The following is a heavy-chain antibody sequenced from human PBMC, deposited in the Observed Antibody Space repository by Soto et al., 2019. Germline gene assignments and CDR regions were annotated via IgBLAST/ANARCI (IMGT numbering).Heavy chain of an antibody. CDR3: EREWVTLWKDIVVVPDAHESRFAH. D-gene: IGHD2-2*01. V-gene: IGHV4-39*02. Sequence: SETLSLTCTVSGGSISSSSYYWGWIRQPPGKGLEWIGSIYYSGSTYYNPSLKSRVTISVDTSKNQFSLELSSVTAAETAVYYCEREWVTLWKDIVVVPDAHESRFAHWGQGTLVTVSS. CDR1: GGSISSSSYY. CDR2: IYYSGST. J-gene: IGHJ5*02.